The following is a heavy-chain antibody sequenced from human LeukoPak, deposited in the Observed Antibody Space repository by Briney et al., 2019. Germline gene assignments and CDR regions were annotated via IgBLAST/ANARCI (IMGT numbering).Heavy chain of an antibody. CDR2: IYYSGST. Sequence: SETLSLTCTVSGGSISSYYWSWIRQPPGKGLEWIGYIYYSGSTNYNPSLKSRVTISVDTSKNQFSLKLSSVTAADTAAYYCARVRGSSGWYPRGDFDYWGQGTLVTVSS. CDR1: GGSISSYY. D-gene: IGHD6-19*01. CDR3: ARVRGSSGWYPRGDFDY. J-gene: IGHJ4*02. V-gene: IGHV4-59*01.